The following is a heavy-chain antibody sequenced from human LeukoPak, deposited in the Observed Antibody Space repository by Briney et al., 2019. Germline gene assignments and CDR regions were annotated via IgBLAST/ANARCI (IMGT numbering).Heavy chain of an antibody. J-gene: IGHJ6*03. Sequence: GGSLRLSCAASGFTFSSYSMNWARQAPGKGLEWVSSISSSSSYIYYADSVKGRFTISRDNAKNSLYLQMNSLRAEDTAVYYCARVRITMVRGVMDMDVWGKGTTVTVSS. V-gene: IGHV3-21*01. CDR1: GFTFSSYS. CDR2: ISSSSSYI. D-gene: IGHD3-10*01. CDR3: ARVRITMVRGVMDMDV.